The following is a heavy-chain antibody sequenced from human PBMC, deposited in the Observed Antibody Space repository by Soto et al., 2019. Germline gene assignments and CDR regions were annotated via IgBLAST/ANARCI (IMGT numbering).Heavy chain of an antibody. J-gene: IGHJ4*02. CDR3: ARVKQYSSSWLIDY. D-gene: IGHD6-13*01. CDR1: GGSISSGGYY. CDR2: IYYSGST. V-gene: IGHV4-31*03. Sequence: SETLSLTCTVSGGSISSGGYYWSWIRQHPGKGLEWIGYIYYSGSTYYNPSLKSRVTISVDTSKNQFSLKLSSVTAADTAVYYCARVKQYSSSWLIDYWGQGTLVTVSS.